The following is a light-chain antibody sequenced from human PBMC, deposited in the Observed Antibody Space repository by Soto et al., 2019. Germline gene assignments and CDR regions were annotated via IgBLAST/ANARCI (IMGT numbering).Light chain of an antibody. Sequence: QSALAQPASVSGSPVQSITISCTGTSSDVGGYNYVSWYQHHPGKAPKLIIYDVTNRPSGVSNPFSGSKSGNTASLTISGLQPEDEADYYCGSYTTSNTRQIVFGTGTKVTVL. J-gene: IGLJ1*01. CDR3: GSYTTSNTRQIV. CDR2: DVT. CDR1: SSDVGGYNY. V-gene: IGLV2-14*03.